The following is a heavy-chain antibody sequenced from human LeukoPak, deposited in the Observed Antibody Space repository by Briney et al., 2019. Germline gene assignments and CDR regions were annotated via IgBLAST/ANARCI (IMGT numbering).Heavy chain of an antibody. J-gene: IGHJ4*02. Sequence: GGSLRLSCAASGFTFSSYVMSWVRQAPGKGLEWVSGISPSSGGATYYADSVKGRFTISRDNSKNTLYLQMNSLRAEDTAVYYCAKDWPRVGATVYWGQGTLVTVSS. CDR1: GFTFSSYV. CDR2: ISPSSGGAT. D-gene: IGHD1-26*01. CDR3: AKDWPRVGATVY. V-gene: IGHV3-23*01.